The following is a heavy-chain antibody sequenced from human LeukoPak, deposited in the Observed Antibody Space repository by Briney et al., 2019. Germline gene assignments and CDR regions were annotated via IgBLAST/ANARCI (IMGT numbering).Heavy chain of an antibody. CDR1: GFTFSTSW. Sequence: GGSLRLSCAASGFTFSTSWMTWVRQAPGKGLEWVAKINRDASEKYYVDSVKGRFTISRDNAKNSLYLQMNSLRAEDTAVYYCARALRGYCSGGSCAYGYWGQGTLVTVSS. J-gene: IGHJ4*02. CDR2: INRDASEK. D-gene: IGHD2-15*01. V-gene: IGHV3-7*01. CDR3: ARALRGYCSGGSCAYGY.